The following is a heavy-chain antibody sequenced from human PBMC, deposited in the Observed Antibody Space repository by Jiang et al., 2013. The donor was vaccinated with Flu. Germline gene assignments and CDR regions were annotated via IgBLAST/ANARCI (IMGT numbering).Heavy chain of an antibody. J-gene: IGHJ6*04. Sequence: LLKPSETLSLTCAVYRWGPSVVTTGGWIRQPPGKGLEWIGEINHSGSTNYNPSLKSRVTISVDTSKNQFSLKLNSVTAADTAVYYCARGWGRYYYDSRGYYPVQKYYGMDVWGKGTTVTVSS. V-gene: IGHV4-34*01. D-gene: IGHD3-22*01. CDR2: INHSGST. CDR1: RWGPSVVTT. CDR3: ARGWGRYYYDSRGYYPVQKYYGMDV.